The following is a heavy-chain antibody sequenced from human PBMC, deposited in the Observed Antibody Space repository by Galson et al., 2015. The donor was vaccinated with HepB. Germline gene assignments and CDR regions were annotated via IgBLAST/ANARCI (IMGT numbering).Heavy chain of an antibody. CDR2: IWYDGSKK. CDR3: ARGAISPYCSLSSCFDEAWAY. V-gene: IGHV3-33*01. D-gene: IGHD2-15*01. J-gene: IGHJ4*02. Sequence: SLRLSCAASGFTFNNYGMHRVRQAPGKGLEWVAVIWYDGSKKYYADSVKGRFTISRDDSKNTLYLQMNSLRAEDTAVFYCARGAISPYCSLSSCFDEAWAYWGQGTLVTVSS. CDR1: GFTFNNYG.